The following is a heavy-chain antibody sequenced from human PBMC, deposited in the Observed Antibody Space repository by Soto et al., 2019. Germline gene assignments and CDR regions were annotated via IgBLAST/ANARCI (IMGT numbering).Heavy chain of an antibody. CDR2: IYYSGST. J-gene: IGHJ6*02. CDR3: ARGGEDCSSTSCYSVAGGDYYYDYGMDV. Sequence: PSEAVSVTCTFSGGSISSGGYYWSCIRQHPGKGLEWIGYIYYSGSTYYNPSLKSRVTISVDTSKNQFSLKLSSVTAADTAVYYCARGGEDCSSTSCYSVAGGDYYYDYGMDVWGQGTTVTVSS. D-gene: IGHD2-2*02. V-gene: IGHV4-31*03. CDR1: GGSISSGGYY.